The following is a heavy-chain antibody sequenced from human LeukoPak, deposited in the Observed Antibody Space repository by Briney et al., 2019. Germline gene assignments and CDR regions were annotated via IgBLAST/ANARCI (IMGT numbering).Heavy chain of an antibody. CDR1: GGSFSAYY. CDR3: ARRPVSEYCSGGSCYSHNWFDP. CDR2: INHSGST. V-gene: IGHV4-34*01. J-gene: IGHJ5*02. Sequence: SETLSLTCAVYGGSFSAYYLNWIRQPPGKGLEWIGEINHSGSTKYNPSLKSRVTISVDTSKNQFSLKLSSVTAADTAVYYCARRPVSEYCSGGSCYSHNWFDPWGQGTLVTVSS. D-gene: IGHD2-15*01.